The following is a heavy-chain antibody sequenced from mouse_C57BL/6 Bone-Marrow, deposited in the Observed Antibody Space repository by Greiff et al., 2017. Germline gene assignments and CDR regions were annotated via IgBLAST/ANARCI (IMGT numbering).Heavy chain of an antibody. Sequence: EVMLVDSGGGLVQSGRSLRLSCATSGFTFSDLYMEWVRQAPGKGLEWIAASRNKANDYTTEYSASVKGRFIVSRDTSQSSLYLQMNALRAEDTAIYYCARGYDYAYFDYWGQGTTLTVSS. V-gene: IGHV7-1*01. CDR2: SRNKANDYTT. D-gene: IGHD2-4*01. J-gene: IGHJ2*01. CDR1: GFTFSDLY. CDR3: ARGYDYAYFDY.